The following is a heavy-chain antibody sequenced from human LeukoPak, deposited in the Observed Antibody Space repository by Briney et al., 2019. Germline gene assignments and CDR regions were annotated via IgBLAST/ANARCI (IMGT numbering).Heavy chain of an antibody. CDR1: GLTFSSHW. D-gene: IGHD1-1*01. V-gene: IGHV3-74*01. J-gene: IGHJ4*02. CDR2: ITNDGSST. CDR3: ATQQGGNAAY. Sequence: GGSLRLSCAASGLTFSSHWMHWVRQPPGKGVVWVSRITNDGSSTTYADSVKGLFTISRDNAKNMLYLQVNSLRAEDTAVYYCATQQGGNAAYWGQGTLVTVSS.